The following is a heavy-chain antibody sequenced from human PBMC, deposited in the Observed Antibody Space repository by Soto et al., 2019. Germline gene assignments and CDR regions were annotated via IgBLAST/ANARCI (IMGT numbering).Heavy chain of an antibody. D-gene: IGHD6-13*01. CDR3: ASGVAAPSLGMDV. V-gene: IGHV4-34*01. CDR2: INHSGST. J-gene: IGHJ6*02. Sequence: PSETLPLNCAVYVGSFSGYYWSWIRQPPGKGLEWIGEINHSGSTNYNPSLKSRVTISVDTSKNQFSLKLSSVTAADTAVYYCASGVAAPSLGMDVWGQGTTVTVSS. CDR1: VGSFSGYY.